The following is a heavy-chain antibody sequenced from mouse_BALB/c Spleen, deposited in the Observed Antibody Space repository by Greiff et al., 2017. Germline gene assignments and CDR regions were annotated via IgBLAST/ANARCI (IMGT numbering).Heavy chain of an antibody. Sequence: VQLHQSGPELVKPGASVKMSCKASGYTFTDYVISWVKQRTGQGLEWIGEIYPGSGSTYYNEKFKGKATLTADKSSNTAYMQLSSLTSEDSAVYFCARFGSSPWFAYWGQGTLVTVSA. V-gene: IGHV1-77*01. CDR2: IYPGSGST. D-gene: IGHD1-1*01. J-gene: IGHJ3*01. CDR3: ARFGSSPWFAY. CDR1: GYTFTDYV.